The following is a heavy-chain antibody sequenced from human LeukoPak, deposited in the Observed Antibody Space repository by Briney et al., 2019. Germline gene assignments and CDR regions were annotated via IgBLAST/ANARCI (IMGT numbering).Heavy chain of an antibody. J-gene: IGHJ4*02. V-gene: IGHV3-7*01. CDR1: GFTLSSDW. CDR2: INQDGSQK. D-gene: IGHD6-6*01. CDR3: ARGPNSNWSGLDF. Sequence: PGGSLRLSCVVSGFTLSSDWMSWVRQAPGKGLEWVANINQDGSQKFYVDSVKGRFTISRDNAKNTLYLQVNNLRAEDTAVYYCARGPNSNWSGLDFWGQGTLLTVSS.